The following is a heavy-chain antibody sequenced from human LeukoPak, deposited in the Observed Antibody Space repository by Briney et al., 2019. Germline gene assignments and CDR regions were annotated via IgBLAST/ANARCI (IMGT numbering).Heavy chain of an antibody. CDR1: GYSFTTYW. CDR2: IYPGDSDT. J-gene: IGHJ4*02. CDR3: ARREGYGGKYYFDY. V-gene: IGHV5-51*01. Sequence: GESLKISCKVSGYSFTTYWIAWVRQMPGKGPEWMGIIYPGDSDTRYSPSFQGQVTISADKSISTAYLQWSSLKASDTATYYCARREGYGGKYYFDYWGQGTLVTVSS. D-gene: IGHD4-23*01.